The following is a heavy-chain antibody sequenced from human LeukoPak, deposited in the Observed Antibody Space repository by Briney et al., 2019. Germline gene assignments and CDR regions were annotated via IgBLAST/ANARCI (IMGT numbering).Heavy chain of an antibody. V-gene: IGHV4-30-4*01. Sequence: PSETLSLTCTVSGGSISSGDYYWSWIRQPPGKGLEWIGYIYYSGSTYYNPSLKSRVTISVDTSKNQFSLKLSSVTAADTAVYYCANHLLPLYSSSWYEVNYYGMDVWGQGTTVTVSS. D-gene: IGHD6-13*01. CDR2: IYYSGST. CDR3: ANHLLPLYSSSWYEVNYYGMDV. CDR1: GGSISSGDYY. J-gene: IGHJ6*02.